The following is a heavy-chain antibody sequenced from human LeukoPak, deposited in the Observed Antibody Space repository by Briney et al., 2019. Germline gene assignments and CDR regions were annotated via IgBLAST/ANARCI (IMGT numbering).Heavy chain of an antibody. CDR1: GFTFSSYS. Sequence: PGGSLRLSCAASGFTFSSYSMNWVRQAPGKGLEWLSYISSNSRTISYADSVKGRFTISRDDAKNSLYLQMNDLRAEDTAVYYCATEVRAVQDLYYWGQGTLVTVSS. J-gene: IGHJ4*02. CDR2: ISSNSRTI. CDR3: ATEVRAVQDLYY. D-gene: IGHD3-10*01. V-gene: IGHV3-48*04.